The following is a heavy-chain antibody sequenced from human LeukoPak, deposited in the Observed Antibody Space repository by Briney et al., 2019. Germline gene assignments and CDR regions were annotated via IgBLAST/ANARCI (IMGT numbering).Heavy chain of an antibody. CDR3: ARAVGYYGSGSYYAFDY. J-gene: IGHJ4*02. CDR1: GGSISSYY. CDR2: INYSGST. D-gene: IGHD3-10*01. V-gene: IGHV4-59*01. Sequence: PSETLSLTCTVSGGSISSYYWSWIRQPPGMGLEWIGYINYSGSTNYNPSLKSRVTLSVDTSKNQFSLKLNSVTAADTAVYYCARAVGYYGSGSYYAFDYWGQGTLVTVSS.